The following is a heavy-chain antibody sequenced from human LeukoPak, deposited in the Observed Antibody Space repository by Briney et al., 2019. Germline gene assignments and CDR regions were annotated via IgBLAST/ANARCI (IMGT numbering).Heavy chain of an antibody. CDR2: ISSSGSTI. CDR3: ARDFGQWQLNGGYYFDY. D-gene: IGHD6-19*01. CDR1: GFTFSSYE. Sequence: GGSLRLSCAASGFTFSSYEMNWVRQAPGKGLEWVSYISSSGSTIYYADSVKGRFTISRDNAKNSLYLHMNSLRAEDTAVYYCARDFGQWQLNGGYYFDYWGQGTLVTVSS. J-gene: IGHJ4*02. V-gene: IGHV3-48*03.